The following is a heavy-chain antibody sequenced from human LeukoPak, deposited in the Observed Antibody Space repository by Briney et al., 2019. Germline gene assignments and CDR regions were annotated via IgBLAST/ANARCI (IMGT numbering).Heavy chain of an antibody. D-gene: IGHD2-15*01. CDR2: ISSSSTTI. V-gene: IGHV3-48*04. CDR3: ARDGYCSGGSCYDWFDP. CDR1: GFTFSSYS. Sequence: PGGPLRLSCAASGFTFSSYSMNWVRQAPGQGLEWVSYISSSSTTIYYADSVKGRFTISRDNAKNSLYPQMNTLRAEHTAVYYCARDGYCSGGSCYDWFDPWGQGTLVTVSS. J-gene: IGHJ5*02.